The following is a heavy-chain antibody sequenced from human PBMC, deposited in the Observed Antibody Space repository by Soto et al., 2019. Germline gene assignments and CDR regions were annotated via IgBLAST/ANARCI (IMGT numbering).Heavy chain of an antibody. D-gene: IGHD6-19*01. J-gene: IGHJ6*02. CDR1: GFTFGDYT. Sequence: GGSLRLACAASGFTFGDYTMHRVRQAAGKGLGVVSLVSWDCGSTYYADSVKGRFTISRDNSKNSLYLQMNRLRTEDTALYYCETDRRGWSYYSYGMAVWGQGTTVTVS. CDR3: ETDRRGWSYYSYGMAV. V-gene: IGHV3-43*01. CDR2: VSWDCGST.